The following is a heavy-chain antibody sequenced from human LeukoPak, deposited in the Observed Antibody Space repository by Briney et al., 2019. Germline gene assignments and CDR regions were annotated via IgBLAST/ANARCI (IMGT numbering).Heavy chain of an antibody. CDR1: GGSIGSYY. J-gene: IGHJ6*04. D-gene: IGHD3-9*01. V-gene: IGHV4-59*01. CDR2: IYYSGST. Sequence: SETLSLTCTVSGGSIGSYYWSWIRQPPGKGLEWIGYIYYSGSTNYNPSLKSRVTISVDTSKNQFSLKLSSVAAADTAVYCCAREYYDILTGWAGMDVWGKGTTVTVSS. CDR3: AREYYDILTGWAGMDV.